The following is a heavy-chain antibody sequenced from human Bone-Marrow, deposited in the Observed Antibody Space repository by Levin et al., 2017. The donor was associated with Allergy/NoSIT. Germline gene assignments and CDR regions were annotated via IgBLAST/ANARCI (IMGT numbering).Heavy chain of an antibody. J-gene: IGHJ6*02. V-gene: IGHV4-59*01. CDR1: GGSIGSSY. CDR3: ARGGGSGVVVPDAMNGYYYFYGMDV. CDR2: VYYNGNT. D-gene: IGHD2-2*01. Sequence: SQTLSLPCTVSGGSIGSSYWIWIRQPPGKGLEWIGYVYYNGNTNYSPSLKSRVTLSLDRSKNQFSLELTSVSAAAPAVYYCARGGGSGVVVPDAMNGYYYFYGMDVWGQGTTVTVSS.